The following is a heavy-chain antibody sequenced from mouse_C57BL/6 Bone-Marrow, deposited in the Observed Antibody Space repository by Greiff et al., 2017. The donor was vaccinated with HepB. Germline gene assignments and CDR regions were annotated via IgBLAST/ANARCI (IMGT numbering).Heavy chain of an antibody. CDR2: IDPETGGT. Sequence: QVQLQQSGAELVRPGASVTLSCKASGYTFTDYEMHWVKQTPVHGLEWIGAIDPETGGTAYNQKFKGKAILTADKSSSTAYMELRSLTSEDSAVYYCTRTLITTVVAPRYFDVWGTGTTVTVSS. D-gene: IGHD1-1*01. CDR1: GYTFTDYE. CDR3: TRTLITTVVAPRYFDV. J-gene: IGHJ1*03. V-gene: IGHV1-15*01.